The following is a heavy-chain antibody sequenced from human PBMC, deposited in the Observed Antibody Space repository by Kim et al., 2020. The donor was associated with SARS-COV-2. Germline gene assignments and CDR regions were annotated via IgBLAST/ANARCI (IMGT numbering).Heavy chain of an antibody. V-gene: IGHV3-33*01. CDR3: ASGGSSDAEYFKH. J-gene: IGHJ1*01. D-gene: IGHD3-16*01. Sequence: YADSVQGRFTISRDNSKNTLYLRMNSLRAEDTTVYYCASGGSSDAEYFKHWGQGTLVTVSS.